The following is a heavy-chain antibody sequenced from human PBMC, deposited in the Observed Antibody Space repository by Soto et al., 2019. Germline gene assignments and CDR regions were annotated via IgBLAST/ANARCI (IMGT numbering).Heavy chain of an antibody. CDR1: GFTFSSYA. V-gene: IGHV3-23*01. Sequence: GGSLRLSCAASGFTFSSYAMSWVRQAPGKGLEWVSAISGSGGSTYYADSVKGGFTISRDNSKNTLYLQMNSLRAEDTAVYYCAKVSTMVRGVISPNWFDPWGQGTLVTVSS. CDR2: ISGSGGST. CDR3: AKVSTMVRGVISPNWFDP. D-gene: IGHD3-10*01. J-gene: IGHJ5*02.